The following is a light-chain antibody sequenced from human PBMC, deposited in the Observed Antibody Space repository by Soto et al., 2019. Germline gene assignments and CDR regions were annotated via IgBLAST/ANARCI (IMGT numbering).Light chain of an antibody. CDR2: ASS. V-gene: IGKV3-20*01. Sequence: TVLTQSPCTLSLYPGERATLSCKTSQSRGSNFLAWYQHKPGQAPRLLIYASSNRATGIPDRFSGSASGTDFTLTINRLEPEDFAVYYCQLYGISPHFGQGTRLEIK. CDR1: QSRGSNF. J-gene: IGKJ5*01. CDR3: QLYGISPH.